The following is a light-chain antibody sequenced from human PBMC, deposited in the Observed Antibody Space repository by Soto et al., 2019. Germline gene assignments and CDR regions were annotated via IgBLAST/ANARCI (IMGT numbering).Light chain of an antibody. CDR2: DAS. V-gene: IGKV3-11*01. CDR3: QQRSNWPVT. CDR1: QSVSSD. Sequence: EIVMTQSPATLSVSPGERATLSCRASQSVSSDLAWYHQKPGQAPRLLIYDASNRATGIPARFSGSGSGTDFTLTISSLEPEDFAVYYCQQRSNWPVTLGQGTDWRL. J-gene: IGKJ5*01.